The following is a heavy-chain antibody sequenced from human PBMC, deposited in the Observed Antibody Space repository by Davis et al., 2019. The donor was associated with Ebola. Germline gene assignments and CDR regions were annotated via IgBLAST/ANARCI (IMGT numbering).Heavy chain of an antibody. CDR2: IYSSGTT. V-gene: IGHV4-4*07. J-gene: IGHJ5*02. Sequence: PGGSLRLSCSVSGGSLNNYYWTWVRQPAGKGLEWIGGIYSSGTTKYDPSFKSRLTMSVDMSKNELFLNLSSVTAADTAVYYCARVSGRLGARFFDPWGRGALVTVSS. D-gene: IGHD5/OR15-5a*01. CDR3: ARVSGRLGARFFDP. CDR1: GGSLNNYY.